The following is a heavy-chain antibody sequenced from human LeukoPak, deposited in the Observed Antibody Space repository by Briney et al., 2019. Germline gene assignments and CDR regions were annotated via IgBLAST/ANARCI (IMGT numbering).Heavy chain of an antibody. CDR3: ARWTTTYLDY. CDR1: GYTFATYY. J-gene: IGHJ4*02. CDR2: INPKTGIT. Sequence: GASVKVSCKASGYTFATYYIHWVRQAPGQGLEWMGIINPKTGITNYAQKFQGRVTMTRDTSTSTVYMELSSLRSEDSAVYYCARWTTTYLDYWGQGTLVTVSS. V-gene: IGHV1-46*01. D-gene: IGHD4-11*01.